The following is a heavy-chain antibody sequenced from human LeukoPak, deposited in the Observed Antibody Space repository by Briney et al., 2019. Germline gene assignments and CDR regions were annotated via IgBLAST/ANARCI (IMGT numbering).Heavy chain of an antibody. J-gene: IGHJ4*02. D-gene: IGHD1-14*01. CDR2: IKEDGSET. CDR1: GFTFSTYW. Sequence: GGSLRLSCAASGFTFSTYWMSWVRQAPGKGLEWVANIKEDGSETYYVDSLRGRFTISRDNVKNSLYLQINSLRVEDSAVYYCGRDSFETDIDYWGQGTLVTVSS. V-gene: IGHV3-7*01. CDR3: GRDSFETDIDY.